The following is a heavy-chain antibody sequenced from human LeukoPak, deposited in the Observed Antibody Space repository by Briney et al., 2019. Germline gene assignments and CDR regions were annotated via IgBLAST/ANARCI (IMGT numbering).Heavy chain of an antibody. CDR2: IKGDGSEK. V-gene: IGHV3-7*01. CDR1: GFTFSSYW. J-gene: IGHJ4*02. D-gene: IGHD3-3*01. Sequence: GGSLRLSWAASGFTFSSYWVTWVRQAPGEGLEWVGNIKGDGSEKYYVDSVKGRFTISRDNAKNSLYLQMNSLRAEDTAVYYCARDFRFLEDYWGQGTLVTVSS. CDR3: ARDFRFLEDY.